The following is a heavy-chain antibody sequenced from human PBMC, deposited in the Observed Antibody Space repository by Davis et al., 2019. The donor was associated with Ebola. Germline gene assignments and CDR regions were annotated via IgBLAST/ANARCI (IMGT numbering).Heavy chain of an antibody. V-gene: IGHV3-72*01. CDR1: GITFSDHY. D-gene: IGHD6-19*01. J-gene: IGHJ4*02. Sequence: PGGSLRLSCAASGITFSDHYMDWVRQGPGKGLEWVARIRNKANTYTIEYAASVKGRFTISRDDSRNSLYLQMNSLNTDDTAVYHCATGSGSTGWRAFHYWGQGTLVTVPS. CDR3: ATGSGSTGWRAFHY. CDR2: IRNKANTYTI.